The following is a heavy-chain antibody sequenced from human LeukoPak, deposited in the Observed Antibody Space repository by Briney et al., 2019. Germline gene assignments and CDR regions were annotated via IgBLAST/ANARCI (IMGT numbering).Heavy chain of an antibody. CDR3: VRSHYYDSSAFDY. D-gene: IGHD3-22*01. CDR1: GFSFSDYY. J-gene: IGHJ4*02. V-gene: IGHV3-11*04. Sequence: NPGGSLRLSCAASGFSFSDYYMSWIRQAPGKGLEWVSSISSSSSTIHYADSVKGRFTISRDNAKNSLYLQMNSLSAEDMAVYYCVRSHYYDSSAFDYWGRGTLVTVSS. CDR2: ISSSSSTI.